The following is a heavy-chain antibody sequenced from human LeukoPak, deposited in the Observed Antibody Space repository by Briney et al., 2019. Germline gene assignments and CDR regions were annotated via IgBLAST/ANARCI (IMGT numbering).Heavy chain of an antibody. D-gene: IGHD5-18*01. CDR2: IYHTGST. Sequence: KPGGSLRLSCAASGFTFSSYWMSWVRQAPGKGLEWIGEIYHTGSTNYNPSLKSRVTISVDKSKNQFSLKVTSVTAADTAVYYCARRIQLWPYYFDYWGQGTLVTVSS. CDR1: GFTFSSYW. J-gene: IGHJ4*02. CDR3: ARRIQLWPYYFDY. V-gene: IGHV4-4*02.